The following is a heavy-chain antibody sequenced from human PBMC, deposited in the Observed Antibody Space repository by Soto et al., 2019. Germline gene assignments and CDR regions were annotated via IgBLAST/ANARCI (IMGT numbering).Heavy chain of an antibody. J-gene: IGHJ6*02. Sequence: QVQLVQSGAELKKPGSSVKVSCEAAGGTFNSHTIIAWVRQAPGQGPEWMGRIIPTLDIVDYAQKFQDRVTITADRPTNTAFLELRSLVSEDTAVYYCARDERGYNYVSDYGLEVWGQGTMVTVS. D-gene: IGHD5-18*01. CDR1: GGTFNSHT. CDR3: ARDERGYNYVSDYGLEV. V-gene: IGHV1-69*08. CDR2: IIPTLDIV.